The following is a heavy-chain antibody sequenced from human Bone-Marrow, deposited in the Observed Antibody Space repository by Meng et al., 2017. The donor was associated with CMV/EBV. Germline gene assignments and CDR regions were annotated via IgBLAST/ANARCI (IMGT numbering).Heavy chain of an antibody. J-gene: IGHJ4*02. CDR2: ISGSGGST. V-gene: IGHV3-23*01. CDR3: AKAQLLPRPFDY. Sequence: GESLKISCAAPGFTFSSYAMSWVRQAPGKGLEWVSAISGSGGSTYYADSVKGRFTISRDNSKNTLYLQMNSLRAEDTAVYYCAKAQLLPRPFDYWGQGTLVTVSS. D-gene: IGHD2-2*01. CDR1: GFTFSSYA.